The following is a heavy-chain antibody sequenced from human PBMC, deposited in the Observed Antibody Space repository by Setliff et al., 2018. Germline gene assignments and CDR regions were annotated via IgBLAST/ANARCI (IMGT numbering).Heavy chain of an antibody. CDR3: ATYKRSSSFDY. J-gene: IGHJ4*02. CDR1: GFIFSSYW. D-gene: IGHD6-6*01. Sequence: LRLSCAASGFIFSSYWMNWVRQAPGKGLEWVATINQDGSGKYYVDSVKGRFTISRDNAKNSLYLQMNSPRAEDTAVYYCATYKRSSSFDYWGQGTLVTVSS. V-gene: IGHV3-7*03. CDR2: INQDGSGK.